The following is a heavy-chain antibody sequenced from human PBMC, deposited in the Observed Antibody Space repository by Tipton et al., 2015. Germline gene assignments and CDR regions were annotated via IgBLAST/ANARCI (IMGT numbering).Heavy chain of an antibody. CDR3: ARGQSTHFFDP. V-gene: IGHV4-31*03. Sequence: TLSLTCTVSGGSISSGKYYWSWIRQHPGKGLEWIGYIYYSGNTYYNPSLKSRVTISVDTSKSQFSLKLTSVTAADTAVYYCARGQSTHFFDPWGQGTPVTVSS. CDR2: IYYSGNT. J-gene: IGHJ5*02. CDR1: GGSISSGKYY. D-gene: IGHD4-11*01.